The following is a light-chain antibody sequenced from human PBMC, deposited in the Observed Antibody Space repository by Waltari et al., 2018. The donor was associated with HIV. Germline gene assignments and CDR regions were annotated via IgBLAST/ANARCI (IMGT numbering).Light chain of an antibody. V-gene: IGLV2-14*03. CDR3: GSYTSSSTLV. Sequence: SALTQPASVSGSPGQSITISCTGTSSDVGSYNFVYWYQQHPGKAPKLMIYDVSSRPSGVSDRFSGSKSGNTASLTISGLQAEDEADYYCGSYTSSSTLVFGGGTKLTVL. CDR2: DVS. J-gene: IGLJ3*02. CDR1: SSDVGSYNF.